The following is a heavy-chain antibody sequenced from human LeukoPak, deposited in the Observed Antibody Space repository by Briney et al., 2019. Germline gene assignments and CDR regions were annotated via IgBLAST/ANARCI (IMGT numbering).Heavy chain of an antibody. V-gene: IGHV3-23*01. D-gene: IGHD2-2*01. Sequence: GGSLRLSCAASGFSFSSYAMSWVRQAPGKGLEWVWAFCGSGGSTYYADSVKGRFTISRDNSKNTLYLQMNSLRAEDTAVYYCAKADCSSTSCYVNAFDIWGQGTMVTVSS. CDR3: AKADCSSTSCYVNAFDI. J-gene: IGHJ3*02. CDR2: FCGSGGST. CDR1: GFSFSSYA.